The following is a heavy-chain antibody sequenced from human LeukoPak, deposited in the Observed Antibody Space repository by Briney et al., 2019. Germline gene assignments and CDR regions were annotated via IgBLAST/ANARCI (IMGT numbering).Heavy chain of an antibody. J-gene: IGHJ4*02. CDR2: INPNSGGT. V-gene: IGHV1-2*02. CDR3: ARARSGYSYGFSGFDY. CDR1: GYIFTGYY. Sequence: ASVKVSCKASGYIFTGYYIHWVRQAPGQGLEWMGWINPNSGGTNYAQKFQGRVTMTRDTSITTAYMELSRLRSDDTAVYYCARARSGYSYGFSGFDYWGQGTLVTVSS. D-gene: IGHD5-18*01.